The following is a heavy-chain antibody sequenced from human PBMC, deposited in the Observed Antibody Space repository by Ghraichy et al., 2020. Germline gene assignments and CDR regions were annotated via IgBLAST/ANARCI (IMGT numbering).Heavy chain of an antibody. Sequence: GGSLRLSCAASGFTFSSYNINWVRQAPGKGLEWVSYISSSSSTIYYADSVQGRFTISRDNAKNSLYLQMNSLRDEDTAVYYCARLHYYDIDGYDYWGQGTLVTVSS. CDR2: ISSSSSTI. CDR1: GFTFSSYN. J-gene: IGHJ4*02. CDR3: ARLHYYDIDGYDY. D-gene: IGHD3-22*01. V-gene: IGHV3-48*02.